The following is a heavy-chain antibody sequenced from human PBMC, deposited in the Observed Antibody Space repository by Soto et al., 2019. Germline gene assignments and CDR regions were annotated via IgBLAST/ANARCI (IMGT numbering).Heavy chain of an antibody. D-gene: IGHD3-16*01. CDR2: IWYDGSNK. Sequence: QVQLVESGGGVVQPGRSLRLSCAASGFTFSSYGMHRVRQAPGKGLEWVAVIWYDGSNKYYADSVKGRFTISRDNSKNTLYLQMNSLRAEDTAVYYCARDQVYDYVWGTQGGFDYWGQGTLVTVSS. CDR1: GFTFSSYG. V-gene: IGHV3-33*01. CDR3: ARDQVYDYVWGTQGGFDY. J-gene: IGHJ4*02.